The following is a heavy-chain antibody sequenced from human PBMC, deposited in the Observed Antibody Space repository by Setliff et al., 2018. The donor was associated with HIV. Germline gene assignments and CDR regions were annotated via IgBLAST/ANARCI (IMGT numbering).Heavy chain of an antibody. CDR2: ISYSGSAI. Sequence: GGSLRLSCTASGFTCINYEMNWGRQAPGKGLEWVAYISYSGSAIHYADSVKGLFTISRDNAKNSLYLQMNILRAEDTAVYYCARDRVVGATLDPLDLWGQGTMVTVSS. CDR3: ARDRVVGATLDPLDL. V-gene: IGHV3-48*03. J-gene: IGHJ3*01. D-gene: IGHD1-26*01. CDR1: GFTCINYE.